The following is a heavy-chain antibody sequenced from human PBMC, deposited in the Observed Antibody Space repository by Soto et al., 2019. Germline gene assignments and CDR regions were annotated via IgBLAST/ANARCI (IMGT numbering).Heavy chain of an antibody. D-gene: IGHD4-4*01. CDR2: ISYDGSNK. J-gene: IGHJ4*02. V-gene: IGHV3-30*18. Sequence: QVQLVESGGGVVQPGRSLRLSCAASGYTFSSYGMHWVRQAPGKGLEWVAVISYDGSNKYYADSVKGRFTISRDNSKNTLYLQMNSLRAEDTAVNYCAKDRVYYYSNRNFDYWGQGTLVTVSS. CDR1: GYTFSSYG. CDR3: AKDRVYYYSNRNFDY.